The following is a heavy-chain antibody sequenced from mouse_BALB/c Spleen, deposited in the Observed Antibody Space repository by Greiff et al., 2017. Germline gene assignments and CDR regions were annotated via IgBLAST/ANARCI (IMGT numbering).Heavy chain of an antibody. J-gene: IGHJ1*01. V-gene: IGHV1-62-3*01. D-gene: IGHD2-3*01. CDR1: GYTFTSYW. CDR2: IDPNSGGT. CDR3: TRSDDGYSHWYFDV. Sequence: QVQLKQSGAELVKPGASVKLSCKASGYTFTSYWMHWVKQRPGRGLEWIGRIDPNSGGTKYNEKFKSKATLTVDKPSSTAYMQLSSLTSEDSAVYYCTRSDDGYSHWYFDVWGAGTTVTVSS.